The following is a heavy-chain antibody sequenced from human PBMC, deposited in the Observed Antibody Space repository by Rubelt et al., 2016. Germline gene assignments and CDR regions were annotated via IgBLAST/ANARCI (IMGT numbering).Heavy chain of an antibody. Sequence: VQLVESGGGVVQPGRSLRLSCAASGFTFSSYGMHWVRQAPGKGLEWVAVIWYDGSNKYYADSVKGRFTISRDNSKNTLYLQMNSLRAEETAVYYCARAGIYYYDSSGYYYPGAFDIWGQGTMVTVSS. D-gene: IGHD3-22*01. V-gene: IGHV3-33*01. J-gene: IGHJ3*02. CDR2: IWYDGSNK. CDR1: GFTFSSYG. CDR3: ARAGIYYYDSSGYYYPGAFDI.